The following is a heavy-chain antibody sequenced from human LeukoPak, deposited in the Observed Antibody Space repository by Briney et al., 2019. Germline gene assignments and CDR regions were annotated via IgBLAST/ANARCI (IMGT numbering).Heavy chain of an antibody. D-gene: IGHD6-19*01. Sequence: SETLSLTCTVHNGSFSGYYWSWIRQPPGKGLEWIGEINHSGSTNYNPSLKSRVSISVDTSKNQFSLRLSSVTAADTAVYYCARAWGIAVAGHFDYWGQGTLVTVSS. V-gene: IGHV4-34*01. CDR3: ARAWGIAVAGHFDY. J-gene: IGHJ4*02. CDR1: NGSFSGYY. CDR2: INHSGST.